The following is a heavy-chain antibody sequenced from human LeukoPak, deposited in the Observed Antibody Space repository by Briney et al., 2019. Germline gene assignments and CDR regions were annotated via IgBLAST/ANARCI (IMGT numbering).Heavy chain of an antibody. D-gene: IGHD3-10*01. CDR1: GFTFSSYS. J-gene: IGHJ4*02. CDR2: ISSSSSYI. V-gene: IGHV3-21*01. CDR3: ARDVIGALGY. Sequence: PGGSLRLSCVASGFTFSSYSMNWVRQAPGKGLEWVSSISSSSSYIYYADSVKGRFTISRDNAKNSLYLQMNSLRAEDTAVYYCARDVIGALGYWGQGTLVTVSS.